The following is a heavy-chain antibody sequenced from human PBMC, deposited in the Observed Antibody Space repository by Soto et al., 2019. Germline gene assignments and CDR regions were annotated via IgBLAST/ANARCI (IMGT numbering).Heavy chain of an antibody. CDR3: ARGAVALTTSPKGDYYYYGMDV. Sequence: QVQLQQWGAGLLKPSETLSLTCAVYGGSFSGYYWSWIRQPPGKGLEWIGEINHSGSTNYNPSLTRRVTISVNPPKTHSALKPIFVPAADTAVNYGARGAVALTTSPKGDYYYYGMDVWGQGTTVTVSS. J-gene: IGHJ6*02. D-gene: IGHD4-17*01. V-gene: IGHV4-34*01. CDR1: GGSFSGYY. CDR2: INHSGST.